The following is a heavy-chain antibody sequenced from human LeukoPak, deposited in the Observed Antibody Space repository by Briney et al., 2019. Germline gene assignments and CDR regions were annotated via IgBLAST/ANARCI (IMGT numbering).Heavy chain of an antibody. V-gene: IGHV4-4*07. CDR1: GGSISSYY. Sequence: SETLSLTCTVSGGSISSYYWSWIRQPAGKGLEWIGRIYTTGNTDYNPSLKSRVTMSIDTSKKQFSLKLSSVTAADTAVYYCARGEYYYDSNSAYRYFDPWGQGTLVTVSS. CDR2: IYTTGNT. CDR3: ARGEYYYDSNSAYRYFDP. J-gene: IGHJ5*02. D-gene: IGHD3-22*01.